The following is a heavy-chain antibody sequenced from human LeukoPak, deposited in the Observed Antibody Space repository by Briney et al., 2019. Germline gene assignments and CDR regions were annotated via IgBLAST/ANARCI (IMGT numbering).Heavy chain of an antibody. Sequence: GGSLTLSCAGSGFIFNSHWMTWVRQAPGMGLEWVGNIRQDGDEKFYADSVRGRFTISRDNAKNSLYLHLNSLRAEDTAIYCARVRTEWYIDLWGRGTLVTVSP. D-gene: IGHD2-8*02. CDR2: IRQDGDEK. CDR1: GFIFNSHW. CDR3: ARVRTEWYIDL. J-gene: IGHJ2*01. V-gene: IGHV3-7*01.